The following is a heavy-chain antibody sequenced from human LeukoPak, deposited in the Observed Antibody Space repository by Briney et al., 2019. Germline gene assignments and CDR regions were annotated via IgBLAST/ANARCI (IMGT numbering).Heavy chain of an antibody. CDR1: GFTFSSYS. CDR3: ARGQTDIAAAGSIRNNWFDP. J-gene: IGHJ5*02. CDR2: ISYDGSNK. Sequence: GGSLRLSCAASGFTFSSYSMNWVRQAPGKGLEWVAVISYDGSNKYYADSVKGRFTISRDNSKNTLYLQMNSLRAEDTAVYYCARGQTDIAAAGSIRNNWFDPWGQGTLVTVSS. V-gene: IGHV3-30*03. D-gene: IGHD6-13*01.